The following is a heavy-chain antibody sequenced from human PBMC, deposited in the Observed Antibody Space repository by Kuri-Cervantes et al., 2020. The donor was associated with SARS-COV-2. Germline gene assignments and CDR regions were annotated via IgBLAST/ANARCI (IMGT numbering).Heavy chain of an antibody. V-gene: IGHV3-74*01. CDR3: ARELVVPAAIGDYYGMDV. J-gene: IGHJ6*02. Sequence: GGSLRLSCAASGFMFSCYWMHWVRQAPGKGLVWVSRINSDGSNTTYADSVRGRFTISRDNAKNSLYLQMNSLRAEDTAVYYCARELVVPAAIGDYYGMDVWGQGTTVTVSS. D-gene: IGHD2-2*01. CDR1: GFMFSCYW. CDR2: INSDGSNT.